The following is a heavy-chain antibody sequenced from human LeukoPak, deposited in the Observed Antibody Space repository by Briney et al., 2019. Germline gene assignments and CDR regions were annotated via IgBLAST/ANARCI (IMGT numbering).Heavy chain of an antibody. CDR2: INHSGST. Sequence: SETLSLTCAVYGGSFSGYYWSWIRQPPGKGLEWIGEINHSGSTNYNPSLKSRVTISVDTSNNQFSLKLSSVTAADTAVYYCARDWGVSARPGYMDVWGKGTTVTVSS. D-gene: IGHD6-6*01. J-gene: IGHJ6*03. CDR3: ARDWGVSARPGYMDV. V-gene: IGHV4-34*01. CDR1: GGSFSGYY.